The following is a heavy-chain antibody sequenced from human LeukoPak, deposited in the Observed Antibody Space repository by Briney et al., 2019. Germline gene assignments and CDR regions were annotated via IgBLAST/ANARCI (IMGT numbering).Heavy chain of an antibody. CDR3: ATDSSGSYYFDY. CDR2: FDPEDGET. V-gene: IGHV1-24*01. Sequence: ASVKVSFTVSGYTLTELSMHWVRQAPGKGLEWMGGFDPEDGETIYAQKFQGRVTMTEDTSTDTAYVELSSLRSEDTAVYYCATDSSGSYYFDYWGQGTLVTVSS. J-gene: IGHJ4*02. CDR1: GYTLTELS. D-gene: IGHD1-26*01.